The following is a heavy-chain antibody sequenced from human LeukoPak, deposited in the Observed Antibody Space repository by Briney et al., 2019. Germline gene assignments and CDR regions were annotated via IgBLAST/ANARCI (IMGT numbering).Heavy chain of an antibody. D-gene: IGHD3-3*01. CDR3: ARGAEYDRDPYYHYGMDV. V-gene: IGHV3-30*03. CDR1: GLTFISSG. J-gene: IGHJ6*02. Sequence: GGSLRLSCAASGLTFISSGMHWVSLAPGKGLVWVAVTSFDGSTKYYGDFVKRRFTISRDNSKNTLYLQMNSLRPEDTAVYYCARGAEYDRDPYYHYGMDVWGQGTTVTVSS. CDR2: TSFDGSTK.